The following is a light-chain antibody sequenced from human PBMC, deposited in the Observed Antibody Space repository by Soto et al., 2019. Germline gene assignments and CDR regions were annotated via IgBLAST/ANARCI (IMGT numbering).Light chain of an antibody. CDR1: QSVSNN. V-gene: IGKV3-15*01. J-gene: IGKJ2*01. Sequence: EIVMTHSPATLSVSPGERATLSCRASQSVSNNLAWYQQKPGQAPRLLIYGASTRATAIPSSFSGSVSGTGFTLAVSSQQSEDFAVYFCQQYDKWRATFCEGTKLEIK. CDR3: QQYDKWRAT. CDR2: GAS.